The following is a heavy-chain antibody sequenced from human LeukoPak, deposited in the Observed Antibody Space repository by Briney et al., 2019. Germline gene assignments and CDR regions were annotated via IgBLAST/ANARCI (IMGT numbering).Heavy chain of an antibody. J-gene: IGHJ3*02. Sequence: PSETLSLTCTVSGGSISSSSYYGGWIRQPPGKGLEWIGSIYYSGNTYYNPSLKSRVTISVDTSKNQFSLKLSSVTAADTAVYYCARIAWYFEQAFDIWGQGTMVTVSS. CDR1: GGSISSSSYY. D-gene: IGHD1/OR15-1a*01. CDR2: IYYSGNT. V-gene: IGHV4-39*01. CDR3: ARIAWYFEQAFDI.